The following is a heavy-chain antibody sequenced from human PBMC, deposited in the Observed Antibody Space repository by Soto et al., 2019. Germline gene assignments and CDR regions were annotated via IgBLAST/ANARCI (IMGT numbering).Heavy chain of an antibody. CDR3: AIPQQRNYYYGMDV. Sequence: QVQLVQSGAEVKKPGSSVKVSCEASGGTFSSYAISWVRQAPGQGLEWMGGIIPIFGTPDYAQKFQGRVTXTAADSTSTAYMELSSLRSEDTAVYYCAIPQQRNYYYGMDVWGQGTTVTVAS. J-gene: IGHJ6*02. V-gene: IGHV1-69*12. CDR2: IIPIFGTP. D-gene: IGHD2-21*01. CDR1: GGTFSSYA.